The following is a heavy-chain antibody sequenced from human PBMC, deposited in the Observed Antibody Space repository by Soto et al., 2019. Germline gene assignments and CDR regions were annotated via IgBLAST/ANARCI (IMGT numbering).Heavy chain of an antibody. Sequence: QVQLVQSGAEVKKPGASVKVSCKASGYTFTSYGISWVRQAPGQGLEWMGWISAYNGNTNYAQKLQGRVTMTTDTTXGXXDMELRSLRSDDTAVYYCARDMSVVVVAATAWFDPWGQGTLVTVSS. CDR3: ARDMSVVVVAATAWFDP. CDR2: ISAYNGNT. CDR1: GYTFTSYG. V-gene: IGHV1-18*01. D-gene: IGHD2-15*01. J-gene: IGHJ5*02.